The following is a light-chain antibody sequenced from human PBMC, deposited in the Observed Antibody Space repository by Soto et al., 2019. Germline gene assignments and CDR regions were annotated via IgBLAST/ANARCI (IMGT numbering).Light chain of an antibody. V-gene: IGKV1-39*01. CDR2: VAS. CDR3: QQSVTTPQT. Sequence: DIQMTQSPSSLSASVGDSVTITCRASQSINIYLSWYQQKPGKAPKLLINVASTLQGGVPSRFSGSGSGTEFTLAISSLQPEDSATYYCQQSVTTPQTFGGGTRVELK. CDR1: QSINIY. J-gene: IGKJ4*01.